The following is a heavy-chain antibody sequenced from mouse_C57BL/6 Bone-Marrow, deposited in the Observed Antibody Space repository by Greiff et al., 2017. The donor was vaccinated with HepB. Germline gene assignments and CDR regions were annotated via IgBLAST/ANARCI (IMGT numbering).Heavy chain of an antibody. CDR2: IDPANGNT. CDR3: ASSDSLSYGNRDY. V-gene: IGHV14-3*01. J-gene: IGHJ2*01. CDR1: GFNIKNTY. D-gene: IGHD2-1*01. Sequence: EVQLQQSVAELVRPGASVKLSCTASGFNIKNTYMHWVKQRPEQGLEWIGRIDPANGNTKYAPKFQGKATITADTSSNTAYLQLSSLTSEDTAIYYCASSDSLSYGNRDYWGQGTTLTVSS.